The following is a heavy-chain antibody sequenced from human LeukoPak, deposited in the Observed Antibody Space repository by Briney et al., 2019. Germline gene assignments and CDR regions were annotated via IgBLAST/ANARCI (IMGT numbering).Heavy chain of an antibody. J-gene: IGHJ4*02. CDR2: IKGDGSDK. D-gene: IGHD1-14*01. Sequence: GGSLRLSCAASGFTFSNDWMSWVRQAPGKGLEWMASIKGDGSDKYYVDSVKGRFTISRDNAKNSMYLQMNSLRAEDTAVYYSARDPETKRGRDGLDYWGPGTLVIVSS. CDR1: GFTFSNDW. CDR3: ARDPETKRGRDGLDY. V-gene: IGHV3-7*01.